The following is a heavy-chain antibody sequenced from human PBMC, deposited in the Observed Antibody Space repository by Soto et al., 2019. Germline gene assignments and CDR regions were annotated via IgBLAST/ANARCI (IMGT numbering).Heavy chain of an antibody. CDR2: ISPYSGNT. Sequence: QVQLVQSGDEVRKPGSSVKVSCKASGYIFVNYGIAWVRQAPGQGLEWMGWISPYSGNTHYASKVQGRLTMTTDTPTRTAYMDLGSLTPRDPTLYYCTMLHNSFTPAPRNVCGQRTTVTVSS. J-gene: IGHJ6*02. V-gene: IGHV1-18*01. D-gene: IGHD2-15*01. CDR1: GYIFVNYG. CDR3: TMLHNSFTPAPRNV.